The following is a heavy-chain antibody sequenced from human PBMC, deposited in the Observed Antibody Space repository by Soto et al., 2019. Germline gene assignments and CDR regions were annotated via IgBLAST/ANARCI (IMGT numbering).Heavy chain of an antibody. V-gene: IGHV3-53*01. Sequence: GGSLRLSCAASGLTVSGSYMTWVRQAPGMGLQWVSVIYSDGSTYYADSVKGRFSISRDIAKNMLYLQMNSLRAEDTAVYYCAKERTAERELRHFDYWGQGTLVTVSS. CDR1: GLTVSGSY. D-gene: IGHD1-26*01. J-gene: IGHJ4*02. CDR2: IYSDGST. CDR3: AKERTAERELRHFDY.